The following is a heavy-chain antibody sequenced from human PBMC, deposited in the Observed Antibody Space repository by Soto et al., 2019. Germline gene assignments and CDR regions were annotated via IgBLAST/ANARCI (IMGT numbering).Heavy chain of an antibody. D-gene: IGHD5-18*01. Sequence: SETLSLTCTVSGGSISSYYWSWIRQPPGKGLEWIGYIYYSGSTNYNPSLKSRVTISVDTSKNQFSLKLSSVTAADTAVYYCARVAAMEGDFDYWGQGTLVPVSS. J-gene: IGHJ4*02. V-gene: IGHV4-59*01. CDR2: IYYSGST. CDR1: GGSISSYY. CDR3: ARVAAMEGDFDY.